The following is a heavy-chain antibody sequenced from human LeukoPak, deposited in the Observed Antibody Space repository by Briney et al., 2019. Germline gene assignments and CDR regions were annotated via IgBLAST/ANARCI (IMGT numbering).Heavy chain of an antibody. J-gene: IGHJ4*02. D-gene: IGHD3-22*01. Sequence: SGGSLRLSCAASGFTFSSYEMNWVRQAPGKGLEWVSYISSSGSTIYYADSVKGRFTISRDNAKNSLYLQMNSLRAEDTAVYYCARVLGYDSSGSYFDYWGQGTLVTVSS. CDR2: ISSSGSTI. CDR1: GFTFSSYE. V-gene: IGHV3-48*03. CDR3: ARVLGYDSSGSYFDY.